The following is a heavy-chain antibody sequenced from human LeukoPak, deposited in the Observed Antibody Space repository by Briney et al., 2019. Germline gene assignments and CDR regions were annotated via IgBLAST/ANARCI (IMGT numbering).Heavy chain of an antibody. D-gene: IGHD3-9*01. CDR1: GFTFSTYW. Sequence: PGGSLRLSCAASGFTFSTYWMTWVRQAPGEGLEWVANIKQDGSRSSYVDSVKGRFTISRDNARNSLYLQMNSLRAEDTAVYYCARDLSSKILTTWYDVFDMWGQGTMVTVSS. V-gene: IGHV3-7*03. CDR2: IKQDGSRS. CDR3: ARDLSSKILTTWYDVFDM. J-gene: IGHJ3*02.